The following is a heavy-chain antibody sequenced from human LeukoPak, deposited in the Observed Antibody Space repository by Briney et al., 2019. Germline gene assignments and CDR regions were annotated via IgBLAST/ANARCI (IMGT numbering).Heavy chain of an antibody. CDR1: GYTFTSYG. V-gene: IGHV1-18*01. CDR3: ARSGDSWKYVLRYFDWLPTSFDY. J-gene: IGHJ4*02. D-gene: IGHD3-9*01. Sequence: VASVKVSCKASGYTFTSYGISWVRQAPGQGLEWMGWISAYNGNTNYAQKLQGRVTMTTDTSTSTAYMELRSLRSDDTAVYYCARSGDSWKYVLRYFDWLPTSFDYWGQGTLVTVSS. CDR2: ISAYNGNT.